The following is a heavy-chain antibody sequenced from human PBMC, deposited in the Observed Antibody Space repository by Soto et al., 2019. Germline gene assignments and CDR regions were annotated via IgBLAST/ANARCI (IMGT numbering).Heavy chain of an antibody. V-gene: IGHV3-30-3*01. CDR1: GFTFSSYA. D-gene: IGHD3-22*01. CDR3: ARSPYYYDSSGYFSHLYYFDY. J-gene: IGHJ4*02. CDR2: ISYDGSNK. Sequence: GGSLRLSCAASGFTFSSYAMHWVRQAPGKGLEWVAVISYDGSNKYYADSVKGRFTISRDNSKNTLYLQMNSLRAEDTAVYYCARSPYYYDSSGYFSHLYYFDYWGQGTPVTVSS.